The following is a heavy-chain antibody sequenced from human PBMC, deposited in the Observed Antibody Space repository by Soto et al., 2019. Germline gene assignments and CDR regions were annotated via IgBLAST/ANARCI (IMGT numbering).Heavy chain of an antibody. CDR1: GFTCSSYA. Sequence: PGGSLRLSCAAAGFTCSSYAMSWVRQAPGKGLEWVSAISGSGGSTYYADSVKGRFTISRDNSKNTLYLQMNSLRAEDTAVYYCAKGDGYYYFFDYWGQGTLVTVSS. CDR3: AKGDGYYYFFDY. CDR2: ISGSGGST. J-gene: IGHJ4*02. D-gene: IGHD3-22*01. V-gene: IGHV3-23*01.